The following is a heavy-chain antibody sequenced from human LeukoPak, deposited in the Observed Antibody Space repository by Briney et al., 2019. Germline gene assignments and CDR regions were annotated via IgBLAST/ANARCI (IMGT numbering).Heavy chain of an antibody. D-gene: IGHD1-26*01. CDR1: GGSISSDHYY. Sequence: MSSETLSLTCTVSGGSISSDHYYWGWIRQPPGKGLEWIGSIYYSGNSYYNPSLKSRVTMSVDTSKNQFSLKVSSVTAADTAVYYCAGPAGTYWYFDLWGRGTLVTVSS. CDR2: IYYSGNS. J-gene: IGHJ2*01. V-gene: IGHV4-39*07. CDR3: AGPAGTYWYFDL.